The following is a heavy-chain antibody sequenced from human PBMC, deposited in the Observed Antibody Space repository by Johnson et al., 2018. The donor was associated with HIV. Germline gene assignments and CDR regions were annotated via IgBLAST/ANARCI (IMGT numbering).Heavy chain of an antibody. CDR3: AKGFFELDDAFDI. CDR2: ISYDGSNK. Sequence: QVQLVESGGGVVQPGRSLRLSCVASGFTFSSYGMHWVRQAPGKGLEWVAVISYDGSNKYYADSVKGRFTISRDNSENTLYLQMNSLRAEDTAVYYCAKGFFELDDAFDIWGQGTMSPSLQ. V-gene: IGHV3-30*18. D-gene: IGHD3/OR15-3a*01. J-gene: IGHJ3*02. CDR1: GFTFSSYG.